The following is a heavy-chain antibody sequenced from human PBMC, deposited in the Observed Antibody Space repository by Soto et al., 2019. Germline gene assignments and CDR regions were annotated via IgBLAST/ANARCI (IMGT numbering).Heavy chain of an antibody. CDR1: GFTFSSYG. CDR3: ARDGRELQFYYYYYGMDV. D-gene: IGHD4-4*01. CDR2: IWYDGSNK. Sequence: GGSLRLSCAASGFTFSSYGMHWVRQAPGKGLEWVAVIWYDGSNKYYADSVKGRFTISRDNSKNTLYLQMNSLRAEDTAVYYCARDGRELQFYYYYYGMDVWGQGTTVTVSS. J-gene: IGHJ6*02. V-gene: IGHV3-33*01.